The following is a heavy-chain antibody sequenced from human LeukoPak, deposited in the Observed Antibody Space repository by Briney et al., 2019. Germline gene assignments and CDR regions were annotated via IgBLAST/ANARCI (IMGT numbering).Heavy chain of an antibody. V-gene: IGHV2-70*11. Sequence: SGPALVKPTQTLTLTCTFSGFSLSTSGMCVSWIRQPPGKALEWLARIDWDDDKYYSTSPKTRLTISKDTSKNQVVLTMTNMDPVDTATYYCARIRYYYGSETLIDYWGQGTLVTVSS. CDR2: IDWDDDK. CDR3: ARIRYYYGSETLIDY. CDR1: GFSLSTSGMC. J-gene: IGHJ4*02. D-gene: IGHD3-10*01.